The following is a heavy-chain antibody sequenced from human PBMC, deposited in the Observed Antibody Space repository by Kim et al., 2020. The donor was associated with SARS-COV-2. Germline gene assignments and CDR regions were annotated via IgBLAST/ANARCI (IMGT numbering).Heavy chain of an antibody. CDR3: ARDTTRTYGMDV. J-gene: IGHJ6*02. Sequence: YYADSVKGRFTISRDKSKNTLYLQMNSLRAEDTAVYYCARDTTRTYGMDVWGQGTTVTVSS. D-gene: IGHD1-1*01. V-gene: IGHV3-53*01.